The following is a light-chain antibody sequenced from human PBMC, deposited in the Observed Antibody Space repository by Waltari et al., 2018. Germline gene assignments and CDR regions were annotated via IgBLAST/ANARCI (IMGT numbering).Light chain of an antibody. V-gene: IGKV3-15*01. Sequence: EVLMTQSPRTLSVSPGERATLSCRASQSISRNLAWYQQKPGQAPRLLIYGASTRAPGIPARFSGSGSGTEFTLSISSLQSEDFAVYYCQQYNNWRTFGQGTKVEIK. J-gene: IGKJ2*01. CDR2: GAS. CDR1: QSISRN. CDR3: QQYNNWRT.